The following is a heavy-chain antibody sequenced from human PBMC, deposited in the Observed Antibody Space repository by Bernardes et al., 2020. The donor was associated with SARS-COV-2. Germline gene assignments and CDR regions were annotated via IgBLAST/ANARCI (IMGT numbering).Heavy chain of an antibody. CDR2: IYKSGNT. CDR1: GGSISPYF. J-gene: IGHJ4*02. Sequence: SETLSLTCTVSGGSISPYFWSWIRQPAGKGLEWIGRIYKSGNTHYNPSLKSRVTMSVDTSKNQFSLKLTSVTAADTAVYYCARGGFYTSSTTDFWGQGTLVTVSA. V-gene: IGHV4-4*07. D-gene: IGHD3-3*01. CDR3: ARGGFYTSSTTDF.